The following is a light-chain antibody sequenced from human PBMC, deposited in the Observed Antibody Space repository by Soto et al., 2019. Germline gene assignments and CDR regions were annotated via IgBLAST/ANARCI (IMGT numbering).Light chain of an antibody. CDR3: QQTNSYPYT. CDR1: QGISTW. CDR2: AAS. Sequence: DIQLTQSASSVSASVGDSVTLTCRASQGISTWLAWYQQRPGKAPQLLIFAASSLQSGVPSRFSGSGSGTDFTLTISSLQPEDFATYYCQQTNSYPYTFGQGTKVDIK. V-gene: IGKV1-12*01. J-gene: IGKJ2*01.